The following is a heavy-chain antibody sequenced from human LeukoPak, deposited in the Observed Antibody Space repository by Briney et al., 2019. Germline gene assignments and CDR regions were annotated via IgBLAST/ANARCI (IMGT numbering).Heavy chain of an antibody. CDR2: IYHSGST. CDR3: ARAEGCCSGGSCYLDYYGMDV. V-gene: IGHV4-30-2*01. J-gene: IGHJ6*02. Sequence: PSETLSLTCAVSGGSISSGGYSWSWIRQPPGKGLEWIGYIYHSGSTYYNPSLKSRVTISVDRSKNQFSLKLSSVTAADTAVYYCARAEGCCSGGSCYLDYYGMDVWGQGTTVTVSS. CDR1: GGSISSGGYS. D-gene: IGHD2-15*01.